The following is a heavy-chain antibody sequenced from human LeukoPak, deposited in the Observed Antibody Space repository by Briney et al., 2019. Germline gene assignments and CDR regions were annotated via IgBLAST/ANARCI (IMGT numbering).Heavy chain of an antibody. D-gene: IGHD1-1*01. CDR2: IQYDGGNE. Sequence: PGGSLRLSRAASGFTFSTYVMHWVRQAPGKGLEWVAFIQYDGGNEYYADSVKGRFTISRDNSKNTLYLQMNSLRAEDTAVYYCAPTGTTGFGYFAYWGQGTLVTVSS. J-gene: IGHJ4*02. CDR1: GFTFSTYV. CDR3: APTGTTGFGYFAY. V-gene: IGHV3-30*02.